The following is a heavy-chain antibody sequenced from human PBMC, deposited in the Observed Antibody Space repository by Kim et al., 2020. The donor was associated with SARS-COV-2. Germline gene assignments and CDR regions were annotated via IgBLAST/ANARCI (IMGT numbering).Heavy chain of an antibody. Sequence: GGSLRLSCAASGFTFSDHYMDWVRQAPGKGLEWVGRTRNKANSYTTEYAASVKGRFTISRDDSKNSLYLQMNSLKTEDTAVYYCARVQGPRGYWGQGTLVTVSS. V-gene: IGHV3-72*01. CDR1: GFTFSDHY. CDR2: TRNKANSYTT. J-gene: IGHJ4*02. CDR3: ARVQGPRGY.